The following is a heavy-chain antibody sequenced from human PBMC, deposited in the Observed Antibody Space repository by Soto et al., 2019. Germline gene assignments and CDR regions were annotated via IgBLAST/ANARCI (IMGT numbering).Heavy chain of an antibody. CDR1: GYTFTSYY. CDR2: INPNSGGT. J-gene: IGHJ5*02. V-gene: IGHV1-2*02. Sequence: ASVKVSCKASGYTFTSYYMHWVRQAPGQGLEWMGWINPNSGGTNYAQKFQGRVTMTRDTSISTAYMELSRLRSDDTAVYYCARDLGYCSSTSCLVNWFDPWGQGTLVTVSS. CDR3: ARDLGYCSSTSCLVNWFDP. D-gene: IGHD2-2*01.